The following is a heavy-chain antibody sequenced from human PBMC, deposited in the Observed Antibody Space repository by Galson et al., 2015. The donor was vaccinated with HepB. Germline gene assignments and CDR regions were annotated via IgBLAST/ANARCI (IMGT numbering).Heavy chain of an antibody. V-gene: IGHV3-53*01. CDR1: GFAVGSTY. Sequence: SLRLSCAASGFAVGSTYMSWVRQAPGKGLEWVSVIYDGGSANYAESVEGRFTISTDNSRNTLSLQMNSLRVEDTAVYYCARGGWLQYPYDYWGQGTLVTVSS. CDR2: IYDGGSA. CDR3: ARGGWLQYPYDY. D-gene: IGHD5-24*01. J-gene: IGHJ4*02.